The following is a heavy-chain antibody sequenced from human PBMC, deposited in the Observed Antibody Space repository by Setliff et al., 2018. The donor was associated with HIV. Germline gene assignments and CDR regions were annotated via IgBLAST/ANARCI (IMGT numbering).Heavy chain of an antibody. CDR3: AKADCTSSSCYSPFNA. V-gene: IGHV1-18*04. D-gene: IGHD3-22*01. Sequence: VKVSCKAAAYNFLSYGFSWVRQAPGQGFQWMGWISAYKGNTIYAQNLQGRVTMTTDTSTSTVYMELRSLTSDDTAVYYCAKADCTSSSCYSPFNAWGPGTMVTVSS. CDR2: ISAYKGNT. CDR1: AYNFLSYG. J-gene: IGHJ3*01.